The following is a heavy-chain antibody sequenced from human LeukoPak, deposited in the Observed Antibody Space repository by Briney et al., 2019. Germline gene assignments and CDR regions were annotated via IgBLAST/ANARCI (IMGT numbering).Heavy chain of an antibody. CDR2: ISWNSGSI. CDR3: AKHINGDSSGYQSDAFDI. CDR1: GFTFDDYA. J-gene: IGHJ3*02. V-gene: IGHV3-9*01. D-gene: IGHD3-22*01. Sequence: GRSLRLSCAASGFTFDDYAMHWVRQAPGKGLEWVSGISWNSGSIGYAHSVKGRFTISRDNAKNSLYLQMNSLRAEDTALYYCAKHINGDSSGYQSDAFDIWGQGTMVTVSS.